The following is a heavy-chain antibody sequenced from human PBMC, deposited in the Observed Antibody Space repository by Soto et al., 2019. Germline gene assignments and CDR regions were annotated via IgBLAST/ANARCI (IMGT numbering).Heavy chain of an antibody. CDR2: ISAYNGNT. D-gene: IGHD3-22*01. CDR3: ARGPITMIVVVPLDY. J-gene: IGHJ4*02. Sequence: QVQLVQSGAEVKKPGASVKVSCKASGYTFTSYGISWVRQAPGQGLEWMGWISAYNGNTNYAQKLQGRVTMTTDTSRXTAYMELRSLRSDDTAVYYCARGPITMIVVVPLDYWGQGTLVTVSS. CDR1: GYTFTSYG. V-gene: IGHV1-18*01.